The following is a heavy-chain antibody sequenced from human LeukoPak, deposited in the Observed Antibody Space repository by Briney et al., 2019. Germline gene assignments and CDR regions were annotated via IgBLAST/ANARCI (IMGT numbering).Heavy chain of an antibody. CDR1: GFTFSSYR. V-gene: IGHV3-21*01. CDR2: ISSSSSYI. D-gene: IGHD4-11*01. Sequence: KAGGSLTLSCVASGFTFSSYRMNWVRQAPGEGLEWVSFISSSSSYIDYADSVKGRFTISRDNAKNSLYLQMNSLRAEDTAVYYRVRDSYSNYFDYWGQGTLVTVSS. J-gene: IGHJ4*02. CDR3: VRDSYSNYFDY.